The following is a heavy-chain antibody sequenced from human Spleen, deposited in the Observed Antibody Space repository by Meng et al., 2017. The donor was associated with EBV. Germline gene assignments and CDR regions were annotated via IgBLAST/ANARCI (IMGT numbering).Heavy chain of an antibody. V-gene: IGHV1-3*01. Sequence: QVPLVQYGVEVKKPGASVKVSGKASGYTFTPYTVHWVRQAPGQRLEWMGWINSGNGDTKYSEKFQGRVTITRDTSASTAYMELSSLRSEDTAVYYCARSRTVDIVNTSPFDSWGQGTLVTVSS. D-gene: IGHD5-12*01. CDR1: GYTFTPYT. CDR3: ARSRTVDIVNTSPFDS. CDR2: INSGNGDT. J-gene: IGHJ4*02.